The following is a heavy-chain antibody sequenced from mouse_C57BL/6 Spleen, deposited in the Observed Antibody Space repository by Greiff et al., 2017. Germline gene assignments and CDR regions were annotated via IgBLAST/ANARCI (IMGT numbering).Heavy chain of an antibody. CDR2: IDPADGET. D-gene: IGHD1-1*01. CDR1: GFNIKDYY. CDR3: ASPTVVATDWFAY. J-gene: IGHJ3*01. V-gene: IGHV14-2*01. Sequence: EVQLQQSGAELVKPGASVKLSCTASGFNIKDYYMHWVKQRTEQGLEWIGRIDPADGETKYAPKFQGKATITADTSSNTAYLQLSSLTSEDTAVYDCASPTVVATDWFAYWGQGTLVTVSA.